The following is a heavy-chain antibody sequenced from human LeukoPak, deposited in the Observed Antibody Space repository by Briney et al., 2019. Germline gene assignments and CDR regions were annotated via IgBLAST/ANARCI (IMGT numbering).Heavy chain of an antibody. Sequence: GGSLRLSCTASGFNFSSYAMHWVRQAPGKVLEFVSAISRNGGDTSYGNSVRGRFIISRDNSKNTVYLQMGSLRSEDAGVYYCARIPEYWGQGTLVGLSS. V-gene: IGHV3-64*01. CDR3: ARIPEY. CDR1: GFNFSSYA. CDR2: ISRNGGDT. J-gene: IGHJ4*02.